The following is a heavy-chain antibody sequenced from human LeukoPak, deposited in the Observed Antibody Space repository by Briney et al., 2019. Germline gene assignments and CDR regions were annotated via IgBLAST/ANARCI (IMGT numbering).Heavy chain of an antibody. CDR1: GFTFSSYA. CDR2: ISGGST. Sequence: GGSLRLSCAASGFTFSSYAMSWVRQAPGKGLEWVSAISGGSTYYADSVKGRFTISRDNSKNTLYLQMNSLRAEDTAVYYCAKGGSGSPLDYWGQGTLVTVSS. CDR3: AKGGSGSPLDY. V-gene: IGHV3-23*01. J-gene: IGHJ4*02. D-gene: IGHD3-10*01.